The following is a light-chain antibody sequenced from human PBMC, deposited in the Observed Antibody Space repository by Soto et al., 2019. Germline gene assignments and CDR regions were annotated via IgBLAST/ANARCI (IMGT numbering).Light chain of an antibody. CDR3: CSYAGSSSYV. CDR2: GVT. Sequence: QSALTQPPSASGSLGQSVTIPCTGTSSDVGAYDYVSWYQQHPGKAPKLVIYGVTERPSGVPDRFSGSKSGNTASLTISGLQAEDEADYYCCSYAGSSSYVFGTGTKVTVL. CDR1: SSDVGAYDY. J-gene: IGLJ1*01. V-gene: IGLV2-8*01.